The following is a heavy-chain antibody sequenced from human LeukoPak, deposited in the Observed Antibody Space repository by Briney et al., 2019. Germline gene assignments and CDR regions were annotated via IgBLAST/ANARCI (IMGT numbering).Heavy chain of an antibody. D-gene: IGHD2-21*02. CDR3: ARRGWAVVTATRDAFDI. V-gene: IGHV3-21*01. CDR2: ISRNSGDYT. Sequence: GGSLRLSCEASGFTFSIYDMYWVRQAPGKGLECVASISRNSGDYTLYAASVKGRFTISRDNAKNSLYLQMNSLRAEDTAVYYCARRGWAVVTATRDAFDIWGQGTMVTVSS. J-gene: IGHJ3*02. CDR1: GFTFSIYD.